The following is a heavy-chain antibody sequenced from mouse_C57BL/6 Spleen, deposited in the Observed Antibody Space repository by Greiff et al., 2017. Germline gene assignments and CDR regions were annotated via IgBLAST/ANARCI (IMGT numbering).Heavy chain of an antibody. V-gene: IGHV1-22*01. CDR1: GYTFTDYN. CDR2: INPNNGGT. CDR3: ARERWLLRTSFDY. Sequence: VQLQQSGPELVKPGASVKMSCKASGYTFTDYNMHWVKQSHGKSLEWIGYINPNNGGTSYNQKFKGKATLTVNKYSSTAYMELRSLTSEDSAVYYCARERWLLRTSFDYWGQGTTLTVSS. D-gene: IGHD2-3*01. J-gene: IGHJ2*01.